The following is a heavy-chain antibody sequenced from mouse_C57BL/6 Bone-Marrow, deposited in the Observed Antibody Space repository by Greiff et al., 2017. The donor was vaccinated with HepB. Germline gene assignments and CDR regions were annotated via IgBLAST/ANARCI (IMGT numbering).Heavy chain of an antibody. D-gene: IGHD2-4*01. J-gene: IGHJ2*01. CDR3: ARQESFYDYDGDY. CDR2: ISSGSSTI. Sequence: EVKVVESGGGLVKPGGSLKLSCAASGFTFSDYGMHWVRQAPEKGLEWVAYISSGSSTIYYADTVKGRFTISRDNAKNTLFLQMTSLRSEDTAMYYCARQESFYDYDGDYWGQGTTLTVSS. CDR1: GFTFSDYG. V-gene: IGHV5-17*01.